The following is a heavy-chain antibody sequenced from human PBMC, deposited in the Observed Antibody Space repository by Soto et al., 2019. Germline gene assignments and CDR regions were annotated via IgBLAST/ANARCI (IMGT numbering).Heavy chain of an antibody. D-gene: IGHD6-19*01. CDR3: AREWCEAVDGSWWADP. CDR1: GGTFSSYA. J-gene: IGHJ5*02. CDR2: IIPIFGTA. Sequence: SVKVSCKASGGTFSSYAISWVRQAPGQGLEWMGGIIPIFGTANYAQKFQGRVTITADESTSTAYMELSSLRSEDTAVYYCAREWCEAVDGSWWADPWGQGKLVTVSS. V-gene: IGHV1-69*13.